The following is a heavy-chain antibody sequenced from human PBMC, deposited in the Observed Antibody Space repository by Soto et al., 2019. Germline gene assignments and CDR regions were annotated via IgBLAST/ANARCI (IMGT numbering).Heavy chain of an antibody. CDR1: GFSLNNVRMG. V-gene: IGHV2-26*01. D-gene: IGHD6-13*01. CDR3: ARMESYSTYPWFDP. Sequence: QVTLKESGPVLVKPTETLTLTCTVSGFSLNNVRMGVSWIRQPPGKALEWLAHISSNGEEFYSTSLKSRLSISRDTSRSQVDLTMTNMDPVDTATYYCARMESYSTYPWFDPWGQGTLVTVSS. CDR2: ISSNGEE. J-gene: IGHJ5*02.